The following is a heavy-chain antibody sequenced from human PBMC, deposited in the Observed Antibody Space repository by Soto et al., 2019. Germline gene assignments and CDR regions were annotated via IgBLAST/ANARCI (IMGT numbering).Heavy chain of an antibody. CDR1: GDTFTDYY. CDR3: ARGGHVVVVTAALDY. Sequence: QVQLVQSGAEVKKPGASVKVSCKASGDTFTDYYVHWVRQAPGQGLDWMGTVNHSGGHTTYAQHFLGRMTMTRDTSTSTLYMELTSLTSEDTAVYYCARGGHVVVVTAALDYWGQGTLVTVSS. V-gene: IGHV1-46*01. D-gene: IGHD2-21*02. J-gene: IGHJ4*01. CDR2: VNHSGGHT.